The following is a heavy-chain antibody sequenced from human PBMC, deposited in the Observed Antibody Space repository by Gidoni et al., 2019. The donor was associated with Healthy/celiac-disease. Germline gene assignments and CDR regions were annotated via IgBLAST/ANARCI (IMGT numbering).Heavy chain of an antibody. D-gene: IGHD5-12*01. CDR3: ARAGGVMSGYAVDY. V-gene: IGHV4-61*01. Sequence: QVQLQESGPGLVQPSETLSITCTVSGGSVSSGSYYWSWIRQPPGKGLEWIGYIYYSGSTNYNPSRKSRVTISVDTSKNQFALKLSSVTAADTAVYYCARAGGVMSGYAVDYWGQGTLVTVSS. CDR1: GGSVSSGSYY. J-gene: IGHJ4*02. CDR2: IYYSGST.